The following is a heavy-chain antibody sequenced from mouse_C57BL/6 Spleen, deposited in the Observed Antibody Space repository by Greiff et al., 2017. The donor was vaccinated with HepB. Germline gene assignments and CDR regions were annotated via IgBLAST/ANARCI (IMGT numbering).Heavy chain of an antibody. CDR1: GYTFTSYG. Sequence: VKLMESGAELARPGASVKLSCKASGYTFTSYGISWVKQRTGQGLEWFGEIYPRSGNTYYNEKFKGKATLTADKSSSTAYMELRSLTSEDSAVYFCARRSLYGSSFDYFDYWGQGTTLTVSS. J-gene: IGHJ2*01. D-gene: IGHD1-1*01. V-gene: IGHV1-81*01. CDR2: IYPRSGNT. CDR3: ARRSLYGSSFDYFDY.